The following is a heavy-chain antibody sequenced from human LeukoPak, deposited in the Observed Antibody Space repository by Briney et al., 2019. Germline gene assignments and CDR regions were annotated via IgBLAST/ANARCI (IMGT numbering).Heavy chain of an antibody. D-gene: IGHD1-7*01. CDR1: GYTFTSYY. V-gene: IGHV1-46*01. CDR3: ARNLGGITGTHYYFDY. J-gene: IGHJ4*02. Sequence: ASVKVSCKASGYTFTSYYMHWVRQAPGQGLERMGIINPSGGSTSYAQKFQGRVTMTRDTSTSTVYMELSSLRSEDTAVYYCARNLGGITGTHYYFDYWGQGTLVTVSS. CDR2: INPSGGST.